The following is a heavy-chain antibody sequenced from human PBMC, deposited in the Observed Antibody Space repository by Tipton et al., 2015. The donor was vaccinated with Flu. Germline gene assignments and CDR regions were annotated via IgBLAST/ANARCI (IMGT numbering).Heavy chain of an antibody. J-gene: IGHJ6*03. CDR1: GYSFTSYW. CDR3: ARAQRRTYYYYYYMDV. Sequence: VQLVQSGAEVKKPGESLRISCKGSGYSFTSYWISWVRQMPGKGLEWMGRIDPSDSYTNYSPSFQGHVTISADKSISTAYLQWSSLKASDTAMYYCARAQRRTYYYYYYMDVWGKGTTVTASS. D-gene: IGHD1-1*01. V-gene: IGHV5-10-1*01. CDR2: IDPSDSYT.